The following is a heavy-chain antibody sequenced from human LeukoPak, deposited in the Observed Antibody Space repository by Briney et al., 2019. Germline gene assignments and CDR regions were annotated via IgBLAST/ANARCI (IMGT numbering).Heavy chain of an antibody. V-gene: IGHV1-8*01. D-gene: IGHD3-9*01. CDR2: MNPNSGNT. CDR3: ARSPDILTGENFDY. CDR1: GYTFTSYD. Sequence: ASVKVSCKASGYTFTSYDINWVRQATGQGLEWMGWMNPNSGNTGYALKFQGRVTMTRNTSISTAYMELSSLRSEDTAVYYCARSPDILTGENFDYWGQGTLVTVSS. J-gene: IGHJ4*02.